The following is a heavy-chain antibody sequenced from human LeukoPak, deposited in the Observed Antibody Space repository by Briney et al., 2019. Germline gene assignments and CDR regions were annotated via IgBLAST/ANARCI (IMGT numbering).Heavy chain of an antibody. Sequence: SETLSLTCTVSGGSISSYYWSWIRQPPGKGLEWIGYIYYSESTNYNPSLKRRVTISVDTSKSQFSLKLSSVTAADTAVYHCARGDGRYYGSGPLEYWGQGTLVTVSS. CDR1: GGSISSYY. CDR2: IYYSEST. D-gene: IGHD3-10*01. J-gene: IGHJ4*02. V-gene: IGHV4-59*01. CDR3: ARGDGRYYGSGPLEY.